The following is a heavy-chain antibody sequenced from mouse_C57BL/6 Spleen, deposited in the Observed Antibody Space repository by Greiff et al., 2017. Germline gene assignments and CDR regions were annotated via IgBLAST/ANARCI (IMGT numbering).Heavy chain of an antibody. CDR3: ATPDGYDY. CDR1: GFNIKDDY. D-gene: IGHD2-3*01. Sequence: VQLQQSGAELVRPGASVKLSCTASGFNIKDDYMHWVKQRPEQGLEWIGWIDPENGDTEYASKFQGKATITADTSSNTAYLQLSSLTSEDTAVYYCATPDGYDYWGQGTTLTVSS. J-gene: IGHJ2*01. V-gene: IGHV14-4*01. CDR2: IDPENGDT.